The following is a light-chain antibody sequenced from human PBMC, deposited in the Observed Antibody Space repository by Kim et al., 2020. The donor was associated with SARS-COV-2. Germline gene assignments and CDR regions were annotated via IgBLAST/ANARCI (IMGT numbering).Light chain of an antibody. CDR3: QQYSYWPLT. Sequence: EIVMTQSPATLSVSPGERATLSCRASQSVSSNLAWYQQKPGQAPRLLIYGASTRATGVPARFSGSGSGTEFTLTISSLQSEDFAVYYCQQYSYWPLTFGGWTKLDIK. CDR2: GAS. V-gene: IGKV3-15*01. CDR1: QSVSSN. J-gene: IGKJ4*01.